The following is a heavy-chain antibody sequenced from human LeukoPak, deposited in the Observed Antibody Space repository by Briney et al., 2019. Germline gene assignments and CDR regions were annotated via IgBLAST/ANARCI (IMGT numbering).Heavy chain of an antibody. J-gene: IGHJ4*02. CDR1: GFTFSSYS. D-gene: IGHD6-19*01. V-gene: IGHV3-21*01. CDR2: ISSSSSYI. Sequence: PGGSLRLSCSDSGFTFSSYSMNWVRQAPGKGLEWVSSISSSSSYIYYSDSVKGRFTISRDSAKNSLFLQMNNLRAEDTAVYYCATKQWLNSWGQGTRVIVSS. CDR3: ATKQWLNS.